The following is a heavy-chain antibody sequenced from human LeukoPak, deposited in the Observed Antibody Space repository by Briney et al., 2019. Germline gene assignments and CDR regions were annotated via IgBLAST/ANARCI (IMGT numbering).Heavy chain of an antibody. J-gene: IGHJ4*02. Sequence: PSETLSLTCAVSSYSISSGYYWSWIRQPPGKGLEWIGYIYYTGSTNYNPSLKSRVTISIDTSKNQFSLKLSSVTAADTAVYYCASGGSYFGEIDYWGQGTLVTVSS. CDR2: IYYTGST. CDR3: ASGGSYFGEIDY. CDR1: SYSISSGYY. D-gene: IGHD1-26*01. V-gene: IGHV4-61*01.